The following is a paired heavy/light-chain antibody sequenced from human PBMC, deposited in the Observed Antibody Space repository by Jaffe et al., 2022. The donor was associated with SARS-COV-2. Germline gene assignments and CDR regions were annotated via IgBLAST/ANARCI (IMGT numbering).Heavy chain of an antibody. Sequence: QVQLVESGGGVVQPGRSLRLSCAASGFTFSSYGMHWVRQAPGKGLEWVAVIWYDGSNKYYADSVKGRFTISRDNSKNTLYLQMNSLRAEDTAVYYCAREHSCSGGSCSSGGMDVWGQGTTVTVSS. D-gene: IGHD2-15*01. CDR1: GFTFSSYG. J-gene: IGHJ6*02. CDR3: AREHSCSGGSCSSGGMDV. CDR2: IWYDGSNK. V-gene: IGHV3-33*01.
Light chain of an antibody. CDR2: AAS. J-gene: IGKJ1*01. Sequence: VIWMTQSPSLLSASTGDRVTISCRMSQGISSYLAWYQQKPGKAPELLIYAASTLQSGVPSRFSGSGSGTDFTLTISCLQSEDFATYYCQQYYSFPWTFGQGTKVEIK. CDR1: QGISSY. CDR3: QQYYSFPWT. V-gene: IGKV1D-8*01.